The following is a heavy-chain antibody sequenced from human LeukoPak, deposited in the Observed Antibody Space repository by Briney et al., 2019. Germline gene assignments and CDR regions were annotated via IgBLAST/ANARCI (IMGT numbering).Heavy chain of an antibody. CDR3: VRHAAYSSGPLDC. D-gene: IGHD6-19*01. V-gene: IGHV4-59*08. CDR2: IYFSGST. J-gene: IGHJ4*02. CDR1: GGSIISNY. Sequence: KSSETLSLTCTVSGGSIISNYWIWIRQRPGKGLEWIGYIYFSGSTNYNPSLKSRVTISVDTSKNQFSLKLTSVTAADTAVYYCVRHAAYSSGPLDCWGQGTLVTVSS.